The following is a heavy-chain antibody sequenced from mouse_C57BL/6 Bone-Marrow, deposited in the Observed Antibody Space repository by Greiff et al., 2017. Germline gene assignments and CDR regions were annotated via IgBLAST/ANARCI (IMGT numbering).Heavy chain of an antibody. CDR1: GYTFTRYW. CDR3: ARGAYCGSAWFAY. CDR2: IDPSDSYS. D-gene: IGHD1-1*01. V-gene: IGHV1-69*01. Sequence: QVQLQQPGAELVMPGASVKLSCKASGYTFTRYWMHWVKQRPGQGLEWIGEIDPSDSYSKYNQKFKGRSTLTVDKSSSTAYMPLSGLISEGSAVYYCARGAYCGSAWFAYWGQGTLVTVSA. J-gene: IGHJ3*01.